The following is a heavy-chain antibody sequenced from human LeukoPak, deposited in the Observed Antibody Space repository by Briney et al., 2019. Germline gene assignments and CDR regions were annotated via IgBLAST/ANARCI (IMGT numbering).Heavy chain of an antibody. D-gene: IGHD3-9*01. Sequence: GGSLRLSCVGSGFTFSSYSMNWVRQAPGKGLEWVSAISGSGGSTYYADSVKGRFTISRDNSKNTLYLQMNSLRAEDTAVYYCAKWAIILYYYGMDVWGQGTTVTVSS. CDR3: AKWAIILYYYGMDV. CDR2: ISGSGGST. J-gene: IGHJ6*02. CDR1: GFTFSSYS. V-gene: IGHV3-23*01.